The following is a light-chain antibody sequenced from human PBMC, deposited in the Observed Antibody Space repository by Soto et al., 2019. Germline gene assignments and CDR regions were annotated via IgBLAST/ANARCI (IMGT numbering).Light chain of an antibody. Sequence: DIRMTQSPSSLSASVGDRVTITCRASQSISSYLNLYQQKRGKAPKLLIYAASSLQSGVPSRFSGSGSGTDITLNTTCLPPEEFATYYCQQSYSTLLLTFGGGPKVEIK. CDR1: QSISSY. CDR3: QQSYSTLLLT. J-gene: IGKJ4*01. V-gene: IGKV1-39*01. CDR2: AAS.